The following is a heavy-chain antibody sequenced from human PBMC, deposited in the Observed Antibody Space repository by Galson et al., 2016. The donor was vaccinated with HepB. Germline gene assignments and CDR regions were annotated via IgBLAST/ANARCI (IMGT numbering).Heavy chain of an antibody. V-gene: IGHV3-23*01. Sequence: SLRLSCAASGFTFDGFAMTWVRQAPGKGLEWVSSISATGGHTDYADAAKGRFIISRDNAKNTVSLQMNSLRVEDTAIYFCAKEGPMVASDPRDYCCYQYMDVWGKGTTVTVSS. J-gene: IGHJ6*03. CDR1: GFTFDGFA. D-gene: IGHD4/OR15-4a*01. CDR2: ISATGGHT. CDR3: AKEGPMVASDPRDYCCYQYMDV.